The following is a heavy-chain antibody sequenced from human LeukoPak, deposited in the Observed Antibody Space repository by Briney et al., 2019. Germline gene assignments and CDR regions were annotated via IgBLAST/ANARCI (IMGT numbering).Heavy chain of an antibody. D-gene: IGHD2-2*02. J-gene: IGHJ3*02. CDR1: GGTFSSYA. CDR2: IIPIFGTA. CDR3: ARMRYCSSTSCYRDALDI. Sequence: ASVKVSCKASGGTFSSYAISWVRQAPGQGLEWMGGIIPIFGTANYAQKFQGRVTITADESTSTAYMELSSLRSEDTAVYYCARMRYCSSTSCYRDALDIWGQGTMGTVSS. V-gene: IGHV1-69*13.